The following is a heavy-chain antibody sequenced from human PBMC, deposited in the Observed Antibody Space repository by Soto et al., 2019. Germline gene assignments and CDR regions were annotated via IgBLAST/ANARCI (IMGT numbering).Heavy chain of an antibody. CDR2: IKHSGST. Sequence: SETLSLTCAVYGGSFSGYYWSWIRQPPGKGLEWIGEIKHSGSTNYNPSLTSRVTISVDASKSQFSLKLSSVTAADAAVYYCARQAVSTGYYYYYGLDVWGQGTTVTVSS. CDR3: ARQAVSTGYYYYYGLDV. V-gene: IGHV4-34*01. J-gene: IGHJ6*02. D-gene: IGHD4-4*01. CDR1: GGSFSGYY.